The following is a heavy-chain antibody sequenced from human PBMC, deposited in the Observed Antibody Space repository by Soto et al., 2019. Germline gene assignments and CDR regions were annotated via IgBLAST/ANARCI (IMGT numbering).Heavy chain of an antibody. Sequence: SETLSLTGTFSVGSVISRNYYGVWIRQPPGKGLGWIGRLFCRGSAYYNPSLKRRVTISVDTSKNQFSLKLSSVPAADTAVYYCASHYGPPGDFYDSSGLFDSCGQGTLVTVSS. V-gene: IGHV4-39*01. CDR3: ASHYGPPGDFYDSSGLFDS. J-gene: IGHJ4*02. CDR2: LFCRGSA. CDR1: VGSVISRNYY. D-gene: IGHD3-22*01.